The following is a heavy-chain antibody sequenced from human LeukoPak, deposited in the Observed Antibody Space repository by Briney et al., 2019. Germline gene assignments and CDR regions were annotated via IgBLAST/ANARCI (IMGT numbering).Heavy chain of an antibody. V-gene: IGHV4-31*03. D-gene: IGHD2-15*01. CDR1: GDSISSAGYF. Sequence: PSQTLSLTCTVSGDSISSAGYFWRWIRQHPGKGLEGIVYIYYSGNTYYNPSVRSRLSISVDTSKSQFSLKLSSVTAADTAVYYCARRAYCSGGRCYSGYFDYWGQGTLVTVSS. J-gene: IGHJ4*02. CDR3: ARRAYCSGGRCYSGYFDY. CDR2: IYYSGNT.